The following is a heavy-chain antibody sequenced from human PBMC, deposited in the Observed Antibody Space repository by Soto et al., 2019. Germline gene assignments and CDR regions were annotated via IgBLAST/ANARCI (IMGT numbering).Heavy chain of an antibody. CDR1: GYTFTSYY. J-gene: IGHJ6*03. CDR3: ARVTSGVGDDYYYYYMDV. CDR2: INPSGGST. D-gene: IGHD3-10*01. Sequence: ASVKVSCKASGYTFTSYYMHWVRQAPGQGLEWMGIINPSGGSTSYAQKFQGRVTMTRDTSTSTVYMELSSLRSEDTAVYYCARVTSGVGDDYYYYYMDVWGKGTTVTVSS. V-gene: IGHV1-46*01.